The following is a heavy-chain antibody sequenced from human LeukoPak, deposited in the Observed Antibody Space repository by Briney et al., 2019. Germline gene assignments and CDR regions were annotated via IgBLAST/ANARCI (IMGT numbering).Heavy chain of an antibody. CDR3: VGYCSGGSCSN. D-gene: IGHD2-15*01. J-gene: IGHJ4*02. CDR2: ISYDGSNK. Sequence: GGSLRLSCAASGFTFSNYGMHWVRQAPGKGLEWVAVISYDGSNKYYADSVKGRFTISRDNSKNTLYLQMNSLRAEDTAVYYCVGYCSGGSCSNWGQGTLVTVSS. CDR1: GFTFSNYG. V-gene: IGHV3-30*03.